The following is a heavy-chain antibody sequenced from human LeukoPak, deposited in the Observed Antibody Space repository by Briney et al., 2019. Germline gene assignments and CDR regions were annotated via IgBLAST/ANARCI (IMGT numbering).Heavy chain of an antibody. V-gene: IGHV3-7*01. Sequence: GGSLRLSCAASGFSISNYWMSWVRQAPGKGLEWVANIKDDGSDKYYVDSVKGRFTISRDNAKNSLYLQMDSLRVEDTAVYYCTRDPLRYLRVGHYDYWGQGTLVAVSS. CDR2: IKDDGSDK. CDR1: GFSISNYW. CDR3: TRDPLRYLRVGHYDY. D-gene: IGHD3-9*01. J-gene: IGHJ4*02.